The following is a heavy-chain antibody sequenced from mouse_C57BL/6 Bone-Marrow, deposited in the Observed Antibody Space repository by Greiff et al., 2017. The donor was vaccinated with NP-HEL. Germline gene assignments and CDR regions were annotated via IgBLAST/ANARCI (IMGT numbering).Heavy chain of an antibody. Sequence: VQLQQSGAELVRPGTSVKVSCKASGYAFTNYLIEWVKQRPGQGLEWIGVINPGSGGTNYNEKFKGKATLTADKSSSTAYMQLSSLTSEDSAVYFCARDYGRSYYAMDYWGQGTSVTVSS. V-gene: IGHV1-54*01. D-gene: IGHD1-1*01. CDR3: ARDYGRSYYAMDY. CDR1: GYAFTNYL. CDR2: INPGSGGT. J-gene: IGHJ4*01.